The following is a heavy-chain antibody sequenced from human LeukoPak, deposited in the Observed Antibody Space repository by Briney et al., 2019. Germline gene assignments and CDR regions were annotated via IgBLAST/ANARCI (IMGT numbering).Heavy chain of an antibody. CDR3: ARATIDYEGANYAFDN. CDR1: GGSISSYY. D-gene: IGHD4-17*01. Sequence: SETLSLTCTVSGGSISSYYWSWIRQPAGKGLEWIGRIYTSGSTNYNPSLKSRVTMSVDTSKNQFSLKLSSVTAADTAVYYCARATIDYEGANYAFDNWGQGTMVTVSS. J-gene: IGHJ3*02. CDR2: IYTSGST. V-gene: IGHV4-4*07.